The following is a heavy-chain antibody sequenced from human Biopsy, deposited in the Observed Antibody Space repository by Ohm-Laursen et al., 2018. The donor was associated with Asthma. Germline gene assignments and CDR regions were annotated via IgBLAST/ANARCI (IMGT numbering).Heavy chain of an antibody. CDR2: IAWDGINS. J-gene: IGHJ6*02. D-gene: IGHD6-25*01. Sequence: SLRLSCAASGFTFSTYGMHWVRQAPGKGLEWVAYIAWDGINSYYADSVKGRFTISRDNSRNTLYLQKNSLRAEDTAIYYCARVFESSEWGPFYHFGLDVWGQGTTVAVSS. V-gene: IGHV3-30*03. CDR3: ARVFESSEWGPFYHFGLDV. CDR1: GFTFSTYG.